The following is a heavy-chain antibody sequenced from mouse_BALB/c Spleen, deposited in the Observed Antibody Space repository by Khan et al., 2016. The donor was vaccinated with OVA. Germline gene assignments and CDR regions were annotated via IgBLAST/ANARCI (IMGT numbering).Heavy chain of an antibody. V-gene: IGHV2-6-1*01. CDR2: IWNDGNT. D-gene: IGHD2-10*01. Sequence: QVQLKESGPGLVAPSQSLSITCTISGFSLTNYGVHWVRQPPGKGLEWLVVIWNDGNTAYNSALKSRLTISKDNSKSQVFLKMNRLQTDDTAMYFCARQPYYHYNIMDYWGQGTSVTVSS. CDR1: GFSLTNYG. J-gene: IGHJ4*01. CDR3: ARQPYYHYNIMDY.